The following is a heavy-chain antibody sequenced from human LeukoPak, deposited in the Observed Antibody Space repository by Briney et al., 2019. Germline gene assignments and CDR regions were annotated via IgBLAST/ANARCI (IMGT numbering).Heavy chain of an antibody. CDR2: IYPGDSDT. CDR3: ARLGTFGSSIHYGMDV. Sequence: GESLKISCKGSGYSFTSYWIGWVRQTPGKGLEWMGIIYPGDSDTRYSPSFQGQVTISADKSISTAYLQWSSLKASDTAMYYCARLGTFGSSIHYGMDVCGQGTTVTVSS. V-gene: IGHV5-51*01. CDR1: GYSFTSYW. J-gene: IGHJ6*02. D-gene: IGHD3-3*02.